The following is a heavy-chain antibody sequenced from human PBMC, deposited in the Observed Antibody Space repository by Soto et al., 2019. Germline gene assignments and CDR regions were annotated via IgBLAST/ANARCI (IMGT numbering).Heavy chain of an antibody. D-gene: IGHD3-10*01. CDR2: IIPIFGTA. CDR3: ARTRYGSGSYNWVDP. J-gene: IGHJ5*02. V-gene: IGHV1-69*01. Sequence: QVQLVQSGAEVKKPGSSVKVSCKASGGTFSSYAISWVRQAPGQGLEWMGGIIPIFGTANYAQKFQGRVTITADESTSPAYMELSSLRSEDTDVYYCARTRYGSGSYNWVDPWGQGTLVTVSS. CDR1: GGTFSSYA.